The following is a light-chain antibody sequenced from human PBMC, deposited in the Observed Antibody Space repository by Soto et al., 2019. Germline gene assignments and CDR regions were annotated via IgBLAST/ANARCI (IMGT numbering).Light chain of an antibody. CDR2: KAS. J-gene: IGKJ1*01. V-gene: IGKV1-5*03. Sequence: DIQMTQSPSTPSGSLGNRVTNTFRASQTISSWLAWYQQKPGKAPKLLIYKASTLKSGVPSRFSGSGSGTEFTLTISSLQPDDFATYYCQHYNSYSEAFGQGTKVDIK. CDR3: QHYNSYSEA. CDR1: QTISSW.